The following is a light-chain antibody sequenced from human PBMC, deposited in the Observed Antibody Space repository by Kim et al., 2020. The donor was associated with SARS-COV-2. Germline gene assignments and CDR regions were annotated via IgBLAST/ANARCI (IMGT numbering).Light chain of an antibody. CDR3: QAWDSSTGV. CDR2: QDS. J-gene: IGLJ1*01. Sequence: SVSPGQTASITCSGDRLGDKYACWYQQKPGQSPVLVIYQDSKRPSGIPERFSGSNSGNTATRTISGTQGMDEADYYCQAWDSSTGVFGAGTKVT. CDR1: RLGDKY. V-gene: IGLV3-1*01.